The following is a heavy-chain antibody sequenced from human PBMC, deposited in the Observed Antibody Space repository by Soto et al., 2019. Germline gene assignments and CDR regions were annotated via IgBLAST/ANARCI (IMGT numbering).Heavy chain of an antibody. D-gene: IGHD3-10*01. CDR2: ISGSGGST. V-gene: IGHV3-23*01. CDR1: GFTFSSYA. CDR3: AKEVPTAYGSGSLPIFDY. Sequence: EVQLLESGGGLVQPGGSLRLSCAASGFTFSSYAMSWVRQAPGKGLEWVSAISGSGGSTYYADSVKGRFTISRDNSKNTLYLQMNSLIAEDTAVYYCAKEVPTAYGSGSLPIFDYWGQGTLVTVSS. J-gene: IGHJ4*02.